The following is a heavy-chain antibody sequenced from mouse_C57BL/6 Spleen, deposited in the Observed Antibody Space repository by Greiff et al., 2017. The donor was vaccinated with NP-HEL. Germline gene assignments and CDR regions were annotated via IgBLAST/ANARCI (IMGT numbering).Heavy chain of an antibody. CDR2: IRNKANGYTT. CDR3: ARSGTVVKYYFDY. Sequence: EVKLVESGGGLVQPGGSLSLSCAASGFTFTDYYMSWVRQPPGKALEWLGFIRNKANGYTTEYSASVKGRFTISRDNSQSILYLQMKALGAEDSATYYCARSGTVVKYYFDYWGQGTTLTVSS. D-gene: IGHD1-1*01. CDR1: GFTFTDYY. V-gene: IGHV7-3*01. J-gene: IGHJ2*01.